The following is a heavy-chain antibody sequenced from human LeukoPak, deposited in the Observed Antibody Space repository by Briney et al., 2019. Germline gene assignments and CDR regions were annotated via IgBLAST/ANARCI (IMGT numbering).Heavy chain of an antibody. V-gene: IGHV7-4-1*02. J-gene: IGHJ3*02. CDR2: ISTQTGNP. D-gene: IGHD3-22*01. CDR3: ARDANTYYYEINGYTDAFDI. CDR1: GYTFTRHG. Sequence: ASVKVSCTASGYTFTRHGLNWVRQAPGQGLQWMAWISTQTGNPTFAQGFTGRFVFSLDSSVSTAYLEISSLKAEDTAMYYCARDANTYYYEINGYTDAFDIWGQGTMVTVSS.